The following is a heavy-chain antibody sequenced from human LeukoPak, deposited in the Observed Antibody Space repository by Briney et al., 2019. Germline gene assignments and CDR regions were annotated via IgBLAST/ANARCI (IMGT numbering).Heavy chain of an antibody. CDR3: GKGSVSTVVAPVATS. V-gene: IGHV3-7*01. CDR2: IKQDGSEK. D-gene: IGHD2-2*01. Sequence: GGSLRLSCAASGFTLSKNWMSWDRQAPGKGLEWVANIKQDGSEKNYVDSVKGRFTISRDNANNLLYLQMNSLRADDTAVYYCGKGSVSTVVAPVATSWGQGTLVTVSS. J-gene: IGHJ4*02. CDR1: GFTLSKNW.